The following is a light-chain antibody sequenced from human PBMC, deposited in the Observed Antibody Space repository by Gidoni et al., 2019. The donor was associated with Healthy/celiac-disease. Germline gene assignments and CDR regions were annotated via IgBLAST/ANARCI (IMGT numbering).Light chain of an antibody. J-gene: IGKJ2*01. V-gene: IGKV3-15*01. CDR3: QQYNNWPTKYT. CDR1: QSVSSN. Sequence: EIVMTQSPATLSVSPGERATLSCRASQSVSSNLAWYQQKPGQAPRLLIYGASTRATGIPARFSGSGSGTEFTLTISSLKSEDFAVYYCQQYNNWPTKYTFGQGTKLEIK. CDR2: GAS.